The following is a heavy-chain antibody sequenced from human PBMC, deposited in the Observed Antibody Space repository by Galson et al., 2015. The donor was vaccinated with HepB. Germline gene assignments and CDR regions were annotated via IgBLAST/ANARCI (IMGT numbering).Heavy chain of an antibody. CDR2: INSGGNT. CDR3: AREISSGKNHFDY. J-gene: IGHJ4*02. V-gene: IGHV3-53*01. D-gene: IGHD6-19*01. CDR1: GFTVSSNY. Sequence: SLRLSCAASGFTVSSNYMSWVRQAPGKGLEWVSIINSGGNTYYADSVKGRFTISRDNSKNALYLQVNSLRAEDTAVYYCAREISSGKNHFDYWGQGTLVTVSS.